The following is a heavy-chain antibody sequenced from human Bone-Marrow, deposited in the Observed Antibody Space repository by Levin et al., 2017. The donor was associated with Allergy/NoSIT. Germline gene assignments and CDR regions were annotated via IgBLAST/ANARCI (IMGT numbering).Heavy chain of an antibody. J-gene: IGHJ5*02. CDR1: GLNFNTYG. D-gene: IGHD3-10*01. CDR2: IWYDGTNK. CDR3: AASFSAGWLDP. Sequence: LSLTCAASGLNFNTYGMHWVRQPPGKGLEWVAVIWYDGTNKYYRDSVKGRFTISRDTSKNTLYLEMNSLKVEDTAVYYCAASFSAGWLDPWGQGTLVTVSS. V-gene: IGHV3-33*01.